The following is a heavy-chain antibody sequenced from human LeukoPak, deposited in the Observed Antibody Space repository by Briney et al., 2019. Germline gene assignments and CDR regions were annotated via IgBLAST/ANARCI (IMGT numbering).Heavy chain of an antibody. Sequence: GASVKVSCKASGYTFTSYGISWVRQAPGQGLEWMGWISAYNGNTNYAQKLQGRVTMTRDTSISTAYMELSRLRSDDTAVYYCARPNLNATPWGPNDYWGQGTLVTVSS. CDR3: ARPNLNATPWGPNDY. CDR1: GYTFTSYG. V-gene: IGHV1-18*01. CDR2: ISAYNGNT. D-gene: IGHD2-2*01. J-gene: IGHJ4*02.